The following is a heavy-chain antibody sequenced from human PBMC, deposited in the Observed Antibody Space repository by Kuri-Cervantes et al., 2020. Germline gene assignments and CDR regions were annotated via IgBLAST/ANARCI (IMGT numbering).Heavy chain of an antibody. CDR3: ARDTRPYYYDSNAFDI. D-gene: IGHD3-22*01. Sequence: ASVKVSCKASGYTFTSYYMHWVRQAPGQGLEWMGIINPSGGSTSYAQKLQGRVTMTTDTSTSTAYMELRSLRSDDTAVYYCARDTRPYYYDSNAFDIWGQGTMVTVSS. V-gene: IGHV1-46*01. CDR2: INPSGGST. J-gene: IGHJ3*02. CDR1: GYTFTSYY.